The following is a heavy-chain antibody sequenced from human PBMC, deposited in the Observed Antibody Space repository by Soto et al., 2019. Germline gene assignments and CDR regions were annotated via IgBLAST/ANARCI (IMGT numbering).Heavy chain of an antibody. CDR3: ARAPYYYDSSGYYATDAFDI. V-gene: IGHV3-53*01. Sequence: RLSCAASGFTVGSNYMSWVRQAPGKGLEWVSVIYSGGSTYYADSVKGRFTISRDNSKNTLYLQMNSLRAEDTAVYYCARAPYYYDSSGYYATDAFDIWGQGTMVTVS. J-gene: IGHJ3*02. D-gene: IGHD3-22*01. CDR2: IYSGGST. CDR1: GFTVGSNY.